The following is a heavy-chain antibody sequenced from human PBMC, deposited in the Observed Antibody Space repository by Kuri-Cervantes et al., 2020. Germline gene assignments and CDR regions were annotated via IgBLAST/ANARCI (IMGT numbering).Heavy chain of an antibody. V-gene: IGHV4-30-4*08. CDR1: GGSISSGDYY. CDR3: AREGSGWGIDY. J-gene: IGHJ4*02. D-gene: IGHD3-10*01. Sequence: SETLSLTCTVSGGSISSGDYYWSWIRQPPGKGLEWIGYVYYSGSTYYNPSLKSRVTISVDTSKNQLFVKLSSVTAADTAVYYCAREGSGWGIDYWGQGTLVTVSS. CDR2: VYYSGST.